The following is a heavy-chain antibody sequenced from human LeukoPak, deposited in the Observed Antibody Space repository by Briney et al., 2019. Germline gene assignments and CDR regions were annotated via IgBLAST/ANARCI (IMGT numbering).Heavy chain of an antibody. V-gene: IGHV3-15*01. D-gene: IGHD6-19*01. Sequence: GGSLRLSCVASGFSFSNAWISWVRQAPGKGLEWVGRIRRETEGGKTDYAAPVKGRFTISREDSKNTLHLQMNSLKIEDTAVYYCATDDAVAPYYFNYWGQGTLVTVSS. CDR1: GFSFSNAW. CDR2: IRRETEGGKT. CDR3: ATDDAVAPYYFNY. J-gene: IGHJ4*02.